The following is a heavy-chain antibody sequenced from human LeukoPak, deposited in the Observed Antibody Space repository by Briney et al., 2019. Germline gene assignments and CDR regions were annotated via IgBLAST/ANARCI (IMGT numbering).Heavy chain of an antibody. Sequence: SETLSLTCTVSGGSISSYYWSWIRQPPGKGLEWIGYIYYSGSTNYNPSLKSRVTISVDTSKNQFSLKLSSVTAADTAVYYCARRTDFDHWGQGTLVTVSS. J-gene: IGHJ4*02. D-gene: IGHD4-17*01. CDR2: IYYSGST. CDR3: ARRTDFDH. CDR1: GGSISSYY. V-gene: IGHV4-59*08.